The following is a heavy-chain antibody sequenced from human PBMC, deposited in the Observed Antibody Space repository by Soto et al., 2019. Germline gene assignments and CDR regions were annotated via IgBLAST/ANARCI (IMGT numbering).Heavy chain of an antibody. V-gene: IGHV5-51*01. D-gene: IGHD4-17*01. Sequence: GESLKISCQGSGYSFTSYWIGWVRQMPGKGLEWMGIIYPGDSDTRYSPSFQGQVTISADKSISTAYLRWSSLKASDTAMYYCARRTVTNAFDIWGQGTMVTVSS. CDR2: IYPGDSDT. J-gene: IGHJ3*02. CDR1: GYSFTSYW. CDR3: ARRTVTNAFDI.